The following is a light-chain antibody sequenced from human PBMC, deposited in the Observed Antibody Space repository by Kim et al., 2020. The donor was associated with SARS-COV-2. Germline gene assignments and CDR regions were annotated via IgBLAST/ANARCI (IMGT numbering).Light chain of an antibody. CDR3: QQYDGLST. J-gene: IGKJ1*01. V-gene: IGKV1-5*01. CDR1: HNINIG. Sequence: SASIGAVVTFTCRASHNINIGLAWYQQKPGKAPTLLIYEASTVESGVPSRFSGSGSGTEFTLTINSLQPDDFATYYCQQYDGLSTFGQGTKVDIK. CDR2: EAS.